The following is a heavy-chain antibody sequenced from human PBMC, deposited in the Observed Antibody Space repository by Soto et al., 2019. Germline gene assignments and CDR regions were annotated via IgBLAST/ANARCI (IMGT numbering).Heavy chain of an antibody. J-gene: IGHJ6*02. V-gene: IGHV3-7*01. CDR2: IKHDGSKK. Sequence: VGSLRLSCAASGFTFSSYWMSWVRQAPGKGLEWVAIIKHDGSKKYYVDSVKGRFTISRDNSKNTLYLQMNSLRAEDTAVYYCARDSGSEWFGDNDYYYYGMDVWGQGTTVTVSS. CDR3: ARDSGSEWFGDNDYYYYGMDV. CDR1: GFTFSSYW. D-gene: IGHD3-10*01.